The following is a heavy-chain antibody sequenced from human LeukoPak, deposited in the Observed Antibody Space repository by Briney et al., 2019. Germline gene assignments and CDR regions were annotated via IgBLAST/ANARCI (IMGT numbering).Heavy chain of an antibody. D-gene: IGHD4/OR15-4a*01. CDR2: IYYSGST. V-gene: IGHV4-39*07. CDR1: GGSMSSSSYY. CDR3: ARVVRDYYYYMDV. J-gene: IGHJ6*03. Sequence: SETLSLTCTVSGGSMSSSSYYGGWIRQPPGKGLEWIGSIYYSGSTYYNPSLKSRVTISVDTSKNQFSLKLSSVTAADTAVYYCARVVRDYYYYMDVWGKGTTVTVSS.